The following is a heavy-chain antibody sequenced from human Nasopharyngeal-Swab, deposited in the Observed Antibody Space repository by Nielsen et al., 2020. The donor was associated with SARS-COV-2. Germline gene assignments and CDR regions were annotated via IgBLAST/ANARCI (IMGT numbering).Heavy chain of an antibody. V-gene: IGHV3-64*04. J-gene: IGHJ4*02. CDR1: GFTFSLYA. CDR3: TRDIGGQYGF. Sequence: GGSLRLSCSASGFTFSLYAMHWVRQAPGKGLEYVSTINDYEDRLYYADSVKGRFTISRDNAKNTLYLQMNSLRGDDTAVYYCTRDIGGQYGFWGQGNLVTVSS. D-gene: IGHD4-11*01. CDR2: INDYEDRL.